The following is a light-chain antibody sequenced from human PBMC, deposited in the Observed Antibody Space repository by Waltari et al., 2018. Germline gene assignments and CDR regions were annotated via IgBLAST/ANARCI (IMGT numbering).Light chain of an antibody. CDR1: SSDVGGYNY. J-gene: IGLJ3*02. CDR3: ISYTSSSTWV. V-gene: IGLV2-14*01. CDR2: EVS. Sequence: QSALTQPASVSGSPGQSITISCTRTSSDVGGYNYVSWYQQHPGIAPKLMIYEVSNRPSGVSNRFSGSKSGNTASLTISGLQAEDEADYYCISYTSSSTWVFGGGTKLTVL.